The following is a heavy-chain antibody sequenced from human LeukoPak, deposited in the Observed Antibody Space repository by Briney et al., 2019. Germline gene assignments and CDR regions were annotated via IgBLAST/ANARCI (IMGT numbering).Heavy chain of an antibody. D-gene: IGHD3-10*01. V-gene: IGHV4-38-2*02. Sequence: SETLSLTCTVSGYSISSGYYWGWIRQPPGKGLEWIGSIFHSGITYYNPSLKSRVTISVDTSKNQFSLKLTSVTAADTAMYYCAREILEYYYGSGSNSYFDYWGQGTLVTVSS. CDR3: AREILEYYYGSGSNSYFDY. J-gene: IGHJ4*02. CDR1: GYSISSGYY. CDR2: IFHSGIT.